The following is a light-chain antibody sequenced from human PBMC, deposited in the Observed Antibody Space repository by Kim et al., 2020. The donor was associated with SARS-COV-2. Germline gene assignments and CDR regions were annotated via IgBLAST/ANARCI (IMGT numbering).Light chain of an antibody. CDR1: QTVSCSF. V-gene: IGKV3D-7*01. J-gene: IGKJ1*01. Sequence: SPGERATLPCMPGQTVSCSFLALAPPKTGQAPRLLIFGASSMATGIPVRFSGSGSGTDFTLTISRLPPEDFSVYYCPQDYNLPTWPFGQENKV. CDR2: GAS. CDR3: PQDYNLPTWP.